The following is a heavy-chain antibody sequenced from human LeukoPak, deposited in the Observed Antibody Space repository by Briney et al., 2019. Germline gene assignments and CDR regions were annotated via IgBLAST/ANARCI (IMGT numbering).Heavy chain of an antibody. Sequence: PSETLSLTCTVSGDSISSASDYWGWIRQPPGKGLEWIGSVYASGSASYNPSLKSRLTISVNTSKSQFSLRLSSVTAADTAMYYCARRGYNYGSYYFDHWGQGTLVTVSS. D-gene: IGHD1-1*01. CDR2: VYASGSA. J-gene: IGHJ4*02. CDR3: ARRGYNYGSYYFDH. V-gene: IGHV4-39*01. CDR1: GDSISSASDY.